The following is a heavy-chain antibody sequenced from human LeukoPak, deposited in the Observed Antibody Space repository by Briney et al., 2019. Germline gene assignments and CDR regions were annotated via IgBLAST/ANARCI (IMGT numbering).Heavy chain of an antibody. CDR2: INHSGST. CDR1: GGSFSGYY. J-gene: IGHJ4*02. V-gene: IGHV4-34*01. CDR3: ARVGWNRDY. Sequence: SETLSLTCAAYGGSFSGYYWSWLRQPPGKGLEWIGEINHSGSTNYHPSLKSRVTISVDTSKNQFSLKLSSVTAADTAVYYCARVGWNRDYWGQGTLVTVSS. D-gene: IGHD2/OR15-2a*01.